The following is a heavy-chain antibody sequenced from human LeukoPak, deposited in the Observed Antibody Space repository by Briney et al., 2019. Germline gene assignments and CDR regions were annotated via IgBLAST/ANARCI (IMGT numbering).Heavy chain of an antibody. J-gene: IGHJ4*02. CDR3: ARRVAVTGIYCFDL. V-gene: IGHV4-59*08. CDR1: GGSISSYY. Sequence: SETLSLTCTVSGGSISSYYWSWIRQPPGKGLEWIGYIYYSGNTNYNPSLKSRVTISVDTSKNQFSLRLSSVTAADTAVYYCARRVAVTGIYCFDLWGQGTPVTVSS. CDR2: IYYSGNT. D-gene: IGHD6-19*01.